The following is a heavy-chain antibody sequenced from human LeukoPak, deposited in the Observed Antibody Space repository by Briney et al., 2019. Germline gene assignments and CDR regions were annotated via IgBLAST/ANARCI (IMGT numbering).Heavy chain of an antibody. CDR2: ISSSSSTI. CDR1: GFTFSSYS. J-gene: IGHJ4*02. V-gene: IGHV3-48*01. Sequence: PGGSLRFSCAASGFTFSSYSMNWVRQAPGKGLEWVSYISSSSSTIYYADSVKGRFTISRDNAKNSLYLQMNSLRAEDTAVYYCARDSGYEIDYWGQGTLVTVSS. CDR3: ARDSGYEIDY. D-gene: IGHD5-12*01.